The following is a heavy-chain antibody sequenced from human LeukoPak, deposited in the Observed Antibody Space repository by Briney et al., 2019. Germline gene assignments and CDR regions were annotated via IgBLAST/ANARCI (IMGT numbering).Heavy chain of an antibody. CDR3: ARLWGTHKRGGVYYYDSSGSLRPNGDYMDV. CDR1: GGSTSSYY. D-gene: IGHD3-22*01. J-gene: IGHJ6*03. CDR2: IYYSGST. Sequence: SETLSLTCTVSGGSTSSYYWSWIRQPPGKGLEWIGYIYYSGSTNYNPSLKSRVTISVDTSKKQFSLKLTSVTVADTAVYYCARLWGTHKRGGVYYYDSSGSLRPNGDYMDVWGKGTTVTISS. V-gene: IGHV4-59*01.